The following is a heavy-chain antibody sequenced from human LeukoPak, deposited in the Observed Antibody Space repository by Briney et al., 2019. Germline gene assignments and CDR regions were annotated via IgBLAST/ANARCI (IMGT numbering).Heavy chain of an antibody. Sequence: ASVKVSCKASGYTFTSYYMHWVRQAPGQGLEWMGIINPSGGSTSYAQKFQGRVTMTRDTSTSTVYMELSSLRSEDTAVYYCATDQAWELLFQGAFDIWGQGTMVTVSS. J-gene: IGHJ3*02. CDR3: ATDQAWELLFQGAFDI. D-gene: IGHD1-26*01. CDR2: INPSGGST. V-gene: IGHV1-46*01. CDR1: GYTFTSYY.